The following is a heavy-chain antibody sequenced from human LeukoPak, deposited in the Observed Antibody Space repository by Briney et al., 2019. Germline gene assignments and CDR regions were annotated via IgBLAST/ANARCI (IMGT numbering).Heavy chain of an antibody. Sequence: ASVKVSCKASGYTFTGYYMHWVRQAPGQGLEWMGWINTNTGNPTYAQGFTGRFVFSLDTSVSTAYLQISSLKAEDTAVYYCASGHAATPDYWGQGTLVTVSS. CDR3: ASGHAATPDY. V-gene: IGHV7-4-1*02. D-gene: IGHD6-13*01. CDR1: GYTFTGYY. J-gene: IGHJ4*02. CDR2: INTNTGNP.